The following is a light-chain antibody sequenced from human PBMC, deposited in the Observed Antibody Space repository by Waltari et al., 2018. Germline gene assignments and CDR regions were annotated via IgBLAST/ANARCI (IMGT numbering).Light chain of an antibody. V-gene: IGLV3-1*01. CDR3: QAWDTTTGV. Sequence: WDQQKPGPSPVRVIYQGNRRPAGIRVRVSGCNSGNTATLTISGTQAMDEADYCCQAWDTTTGVFGGGTKLTVL. CDR2: QGN. J-gene: IGLJ2*01.